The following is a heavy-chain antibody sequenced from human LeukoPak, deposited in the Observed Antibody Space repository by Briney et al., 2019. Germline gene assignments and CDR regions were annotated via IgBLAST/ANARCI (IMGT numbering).Heavy chain of an antibody. J-gene: IGHJ6*03. Sequence: GGSLRLSCAASGFTFSSYGMHWVRQAPGKGLEWVAFIRYDGSNKYYADSVKGRFTISRDNSKNTLYLQMNSLRAEDTAVYYCAKLIPMARGVMTYYYYMDVWGKGTTVTVSS. CDR1: GFTFSSYG. V-gene: IGHV3-30*02. CDR2: IRYDGSNK. CDR3: AKLIPMARGVMTYYYYMDV. D-gene: IGHD3-10*01.